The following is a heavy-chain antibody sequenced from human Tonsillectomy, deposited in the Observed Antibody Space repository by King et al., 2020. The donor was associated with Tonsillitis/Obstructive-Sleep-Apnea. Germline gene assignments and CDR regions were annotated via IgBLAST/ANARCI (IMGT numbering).Heavy chain of an antibody. D-gene: IGHD1-14*01. V-gene: IGHV7-4-1*02. CDR2: INTNTGNP. CDR1: GYTFTNFP. CDR3: AREVVVEPIVYGWFDP. Sequence: QLVQSGSELRKPGASVKVSCRASGYTFTNFPMNWVRQAPGQGLEWMGWINTNTGNPTYAQGFTGRFVFSLDTSVNTAYLQISSLKAEDTAVYYCAREVVVEPIVYGWFDPWGQGTLVTVSS. J-gene: IGHJ5*02.